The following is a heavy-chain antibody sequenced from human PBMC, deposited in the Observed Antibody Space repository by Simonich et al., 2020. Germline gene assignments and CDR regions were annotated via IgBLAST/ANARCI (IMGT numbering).Heavy chain of an antibody. CDR1: GFTFSSYW. V-gene: IGHV3-74*01. CDR3: ARDYSNYDAFDI. J-gene: IGHJ3*02. CDR2: INRDGRRT. Sequence: EVQLVESGGGLVQPGGSLRLSCAASGFTFSSYWMHWVRQAPGKGVVWVPRINRDGRRTSYADSVKGRFTISRDNAKNTLYLQMNSLRAEDTAVYYCARDYSNYDAFDIWGQGTMVTVSS. D-gene: IGHD4-4*01.